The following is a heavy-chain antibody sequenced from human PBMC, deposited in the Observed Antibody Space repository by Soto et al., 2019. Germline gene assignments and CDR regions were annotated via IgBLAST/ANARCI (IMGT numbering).Heavy chain of an antibody. V-gene: IGHV1-58*01. CDR1: GFTFTSSA. CDR3: AADSSLRFLEWTPAPAYYYGMDV. CDR2: IVVGSGNT. Sequence: SVKVSCKASGFTFTSSAVQWVRQARGQRLEWIGWIVVGSGNTNYAQKFQERVTITRDMSTGTAYMELSSLRSEDTAVYYCAADSSLRFLEWTPAPAYYYGMDVWGQGTTVTVSS. J-gene: IGHJ6*02. D-gene: IGHD3-3*01.